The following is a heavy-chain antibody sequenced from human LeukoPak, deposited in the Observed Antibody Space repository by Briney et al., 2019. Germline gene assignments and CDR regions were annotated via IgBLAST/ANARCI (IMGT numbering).Heavy chain of an antibody. CDR3: AAPSGPTYYSPVDF. CDR2: IYYSGHT. D-gene: IGHD1-26*01. CDR1: LVPLSTGNLY. V-gene: IGHV4-39*01. Sequence: SETLSLTPTLSLVPLSTGNLYWGWIRHTPGETLEWIANIYYSGHTLYNPSLKSRALISVDTSSNQFSLRLTSVTAADTAVYYCAAPSGPTYYSPVDFWGQGTSVSVSS. J-gene: IGHJ4*02.